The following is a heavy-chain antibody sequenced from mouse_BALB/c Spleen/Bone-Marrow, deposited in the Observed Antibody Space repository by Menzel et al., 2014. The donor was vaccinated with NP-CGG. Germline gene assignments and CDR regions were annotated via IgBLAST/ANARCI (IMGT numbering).Heavy chain of an antibody. Sequence: QVQLQQSGAELVMPGASVKMSCKASGHTFTDYWMHWVKQRPGQGLEWIGAIDTSDSYTSHNQKFKGKATLTVDESSSTAYMQLSSLTSEDSAVYYCARSDYRFDPLPYWGQGTLVTVSA. CDR3: ARSDYRFDPLPY. J-gene: IGHJ3*01. D-gene: IGHD2-14*01. V-gene: IGHV1-69*01. CDR2: IDTSDSYT. CDR1: GHTFTDYW.